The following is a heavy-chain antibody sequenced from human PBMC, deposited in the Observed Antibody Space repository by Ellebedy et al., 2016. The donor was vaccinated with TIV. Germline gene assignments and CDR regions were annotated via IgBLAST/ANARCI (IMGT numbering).Heavy chain of an antibody. V-gene: IGHV3-23*01. Sequence: GESLKISXAASGFTFSSYAMSWVRQAPGKGLEWVSTISGSGVSTYYADSVKGRFTISRDNSKNTLYLQMNSLRAEDTAVYYCAKFQNYYDSSGYYYVPFDYWGQGTLVTVSS. CDR3: AKFQNYYDSSGYYYVPFDY. J-gene: IGHJ4*02. D-gene: IGHD3-22*01. CDR1: GFTFSSYA. CDR2: ISGSGVST.